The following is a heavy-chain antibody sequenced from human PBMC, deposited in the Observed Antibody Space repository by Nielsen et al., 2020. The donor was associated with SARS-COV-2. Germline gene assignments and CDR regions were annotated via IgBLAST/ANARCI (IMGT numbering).Heavy chain of an antibody. V-gene: IGHV1-3*02. Sequence: WVRQAPGQGFEWMVGSYSGNGNTGYAQKFQGRVTMTRDTSTSTAYMELSSQRSEDIDVYYCSPQHRRKQQLVIFFLSYWGQGTLVTVSS. D-gene: IGHD6-13*01. J-gene: IGHJ4*02. CDR2: SYSGNGNT. CDR3: SPQHRRKQQLVIFFLSY.